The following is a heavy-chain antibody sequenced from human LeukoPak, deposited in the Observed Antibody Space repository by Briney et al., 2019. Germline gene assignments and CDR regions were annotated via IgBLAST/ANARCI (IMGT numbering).Heavy chain of an antibody. J-gene: IGHJ3*02. Sequence: PGGSLRLSCAASGFTFDDYAMHWVRQAPGKGLEWVSGISWNSGSIGYADSVKGRFTISRDNAKNSLYLQMNSLRAEDTALYYCAKDMRILTGFDAFDIWGQGTMVTVSS. CDR2: ISWNSGSI. CDR3: AKDMRILTGFDAFDI. V-gene: IGHV3-9*01. D-gene: IGHD3-9*01. CDR1: GFTFDDYA.